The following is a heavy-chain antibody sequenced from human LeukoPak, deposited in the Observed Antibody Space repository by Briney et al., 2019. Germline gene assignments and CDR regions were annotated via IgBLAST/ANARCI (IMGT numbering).Heavy chain of an antibody. CDR2: INHSGST. Sequence: PSETLSLTCAVYGGSFSGYYWSWIRQPPGKGLEWIGEINHSGSTNYNPSLKSRVTISVDTSKNQFSLKLSSVTAADTAVYYCARFRITMIVVVTRYGMDVWGQGTTVTVSS. CDR1: GGSFSGYY. D-gene: IGHD3-22*01. V-gene: IGHV4-34*01. J-gene: IGHJ6*02. CDR3: ARFRITMIVVVTRYGMDV.